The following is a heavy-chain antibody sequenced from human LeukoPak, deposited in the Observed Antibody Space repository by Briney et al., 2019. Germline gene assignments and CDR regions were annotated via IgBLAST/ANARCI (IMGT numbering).Heavy chain of an antibody. CDR3: ARELDWFDAFDI. V-gene: IGHV4-61*02. Sequence: PSETLSLTCTVSGGSISSGSYYWSWIRQPAGKGLEWIGRIYTSGSTNYNPSLKSRVTISVDTSKNQFSLKLSSVTAADTAVYYCARELDWFDAFDIWGQGTMVTVSS. CDR1: GGSISSGSYY. CDR2: IYTSGST. J-gene: IGHJ3*02. D-gene: IGHD3-9*01.